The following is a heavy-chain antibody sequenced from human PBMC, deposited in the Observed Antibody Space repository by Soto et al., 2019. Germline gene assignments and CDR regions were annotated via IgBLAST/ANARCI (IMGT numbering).Heavy chain of an antibody. J-gene: IGHJ4*02. CDR3: ALHQYKGRQWLVTSDFNY. CDR2: IYYSGST. CDR1: GGSISSSSYY. Sequence: SETLSLTCTVSGGSISSSSYYWGWIRQPPGKGLEWIGNIYYSGSTYYNPSLKSRVTISVDTSKNQFSLKLSSVTAADTAVYYCALHQYKGRQWLVTSDFNYWGQGALVTVSS. V-gene: IGHV4-39*01. D-gene: IGHD6-19*01.